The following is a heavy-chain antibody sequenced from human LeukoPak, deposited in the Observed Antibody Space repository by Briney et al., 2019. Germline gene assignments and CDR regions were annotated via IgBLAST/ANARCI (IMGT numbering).Heavy chain of an antibody. V-gene: IGHV3-66*02. Sequence: GGSLRLSCAASGFTVSSNYMSWVRQAPGKGLEWVSVIYSSGSTYYADSVKGRFTISRDTSKNTLYLQMNSLRAEDTAVYYCARGPGYYGSGTYAFDIWGQGTMATVSS. CDR2: IYSSGST. J-gene: IGHJ3*02. D-gene: IGHD3-10*01. CDR1: GFTVSSNY. CDR3: ARGPGYYGSGTYAFDI.